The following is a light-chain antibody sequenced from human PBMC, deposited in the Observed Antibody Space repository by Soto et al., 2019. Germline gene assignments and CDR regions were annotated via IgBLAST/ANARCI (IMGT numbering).Light chain of an antibody. Sequence: DIQMTQSPSSLSASVGDRVTITCRASQSISSYLNWYQQKPGKAPKLLIYAASSLQSGVPSRFSGSSSGKDFTLIISSLPPEYFATYYCQQSYSTPLTFGGGTKVDIK. V-gene: IGKV1-39*01. J-gene: IGKJ4*01. CDR3: QQSYSTPLT. CDR1: QSISSY. CDR2: AAS.